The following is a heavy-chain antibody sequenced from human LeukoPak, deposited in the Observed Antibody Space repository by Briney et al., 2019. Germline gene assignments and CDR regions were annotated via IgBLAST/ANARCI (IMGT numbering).Heavy chain of an antibody. CDR2: TTSSGKTI. CDR1: GFTFSSYT. Sequence: PGGSLRLSCAASGFTFSSYTMNWVRQAPGKGLEWVSYTTSSGKTIYYADSLEGRFTISRDNAKNSLYLQMSSLRAEDTALYYCARQEICGDYCYYRPLDLWGQGTLVTVSS. J-gene: IGHJ4*02. V-gene: IGHV3-48*01. D-gene: IGHD2-21*01. CDR3: ARQEICGDYCYYRPLDL.